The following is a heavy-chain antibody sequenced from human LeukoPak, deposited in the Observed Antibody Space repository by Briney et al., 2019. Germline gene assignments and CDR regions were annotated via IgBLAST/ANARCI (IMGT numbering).Heavy chain of an antibody. V-gene: IGHV6-1*01. CDR1: GDSVSVKSDV. CDR2: TYYMSKWIN. J-gene: IGHJ3*02. CDR3: ARDADWAYDAFDI. Sequence: SQTLSLTCAISGDSVSVKSDVWNWIRQSPSRGLEWLGRTYYMSKWINDYATSVKSRIIISPDTSKNQFSLHLNSVTPEDTAVYYCARDADWAYDAFDIWGQGTMVTVSS. D-gene: IGHD3-9*01.